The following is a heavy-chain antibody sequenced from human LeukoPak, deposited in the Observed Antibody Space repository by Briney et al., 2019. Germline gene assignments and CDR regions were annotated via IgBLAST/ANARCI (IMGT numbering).Heavy chain of an antibody. CDR2: IYHSGST. V-gene: IGHV4-30-2*01. D-gene: IGHD3-10*01. CDR3: ARLCGSGSWRTFDY. CDR1: GGSISSGGYS. J-gene: IGHJ4*02. Sequence: PSETLSLTCAVSGGSISSGGYSWSWIRQPPGKGLEWIGYIYHSGSTYYNPSLKSRVTISVDGSKNQFSLKLSSVTAADTAVYYCARLCGSGSWRTFDYWGQGTLVTVSS.